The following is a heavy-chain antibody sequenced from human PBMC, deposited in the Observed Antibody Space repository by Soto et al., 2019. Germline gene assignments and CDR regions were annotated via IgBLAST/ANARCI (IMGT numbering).Heavy chain of an antibody. CDR1: GFTFSTYW. V-gene: IGHV3-7*01. CDR2: IKQDGSEK. CDR3: VRDWSTFWGMDV. J-gene: IGHJ6*02. Sequence: SGGSLRLSCAASGFTFSTYWMNWVRQAPGKGLEWVANIKQDGSEKYYVDSVKGRFAISRDNAKDSLFLQMNNLRAEDTAVYYCVRDWSTFWGMDVWGQGTTVTVSS.